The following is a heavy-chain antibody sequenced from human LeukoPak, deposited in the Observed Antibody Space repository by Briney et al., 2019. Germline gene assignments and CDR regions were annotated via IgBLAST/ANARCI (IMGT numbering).Heavy chain of an antibody. J-gene: IGHJ5*02. CDR3: AATYYGSGSYYNYNWFDP. CDR1: GYTFTSYA. CDR2: INAGNGNT. V-gene: IGHV1-3*01. Sequence: ASVKVSCKASGYTFTSYAMHWVRQAPGQRLEWMGWINAGNGNTKYSQKFQGRVTITRDTSASTAYTELSSLRSEDTAVYYCAATYYGSGSYYNYNWFDPWGQGTLVTVSS. D-gene: IGHD3-10*01.